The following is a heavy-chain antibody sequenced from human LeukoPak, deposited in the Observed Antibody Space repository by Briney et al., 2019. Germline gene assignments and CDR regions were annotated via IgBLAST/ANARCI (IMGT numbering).Heavy chain of an antibody. V-gene: IGHV3-21*01. J-gene: IGHJ5*02. CDR3: AREATTITYYDFWSGYFRSRENNWFDP. CDR1: GFTFSSYS. D-gene: IGHD3-3*01. Sequence: PGGSLRLSCAASGFTFSSYSMNWVRQAPGKGLEWVSSISSSSSYIYYADSVKGRFTISRDNAKNSLYLQMNSLRAVDTAVYYCAREATTITYYDFWSGYFRSRENNWFDPWGQGTLVTVSS. CDR2: ISSSSSYI.